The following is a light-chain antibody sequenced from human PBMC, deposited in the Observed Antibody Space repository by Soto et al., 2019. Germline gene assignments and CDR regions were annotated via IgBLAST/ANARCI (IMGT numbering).Light chain of an antibody. J-gene: IGKJ1*01. CDR3: QQSYITPWT. CDR2: GAS. CDR1: QSVSNNY. Sequence: EIVLTQSPGTLSLSPGERATLSCRTSQSVSNNYLAWYQQKPGQAPRLLIYGASNRATGIPDRFSGSGSGTDFTLTISSLQPEDFATYYCQQSYITPWTFGPGTKVDIK. V-gene: IGKV3-20*01.